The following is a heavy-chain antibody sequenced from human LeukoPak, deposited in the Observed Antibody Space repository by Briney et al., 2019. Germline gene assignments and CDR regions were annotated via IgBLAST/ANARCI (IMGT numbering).Heavy chain of an antibody. CDR1: GGSFSGYY. CDR3: ARLVSGWYAFDI. Sequence: TSETLSLTCAVYGGSFSGYYWSWIRQPPGKGLEWIGRIYTSGSTNYNPSLKSRVTMSVDTSKNQFSLKLSSVTAADTAVYYCARLVSGWYAFDIWGQGTMVTVSS. D-gene: IGHD6-19*01. J-gene: IGHJ3*02. CDR2: IYTSGST. V-gene: IGHV4-59*10.